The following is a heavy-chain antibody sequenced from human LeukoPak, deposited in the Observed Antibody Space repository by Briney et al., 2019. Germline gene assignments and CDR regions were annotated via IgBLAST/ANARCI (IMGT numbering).Heavy chain of an antibody. V-gene: IGHV3-30*18. J-gene: IGHJ3*02. CDR3: AKDSGDAFDI. D-gene: IGHD6-25*01. CDR1: GFTFSSYG. Sequence: GGSLRPSCAASGFTFSSYGMHWVRQAPGKGLEWVAVISYDGSNKYYADSVKGRFTISRDNSKNTLYLQMNSLRAEDTAVYYCAKDSGDAFDIWGQGTMVTVSS. CDR2: ISYDGSNK.